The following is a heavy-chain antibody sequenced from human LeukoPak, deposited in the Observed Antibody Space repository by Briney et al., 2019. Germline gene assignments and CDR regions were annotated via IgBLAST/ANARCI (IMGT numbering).Heavy chain of an antibody. D-gene: IGHD3-10*01. CDR3: ARKGITMVQGVDY. Sequence: GGSLRLSCAASGFTFSSYSMNWVRQAPGKGLEWVSSISSSSSYIYYADSVKGRFTISRDNAKNSLYLRMNSLRAEDTAVYYCARKGITMVQGVDYWGQGTLVTVSS. CDR1: GFTFSSYS. J-gene: IGHJ4*02. V-gene: IGHV3-21*01. CDR2: ISSSSSYI.